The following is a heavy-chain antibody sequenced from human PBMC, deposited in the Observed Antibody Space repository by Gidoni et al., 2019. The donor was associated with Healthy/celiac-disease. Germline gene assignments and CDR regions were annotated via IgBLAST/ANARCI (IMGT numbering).Heavy chain of an antibody. CDR3: TTGPIVGATTLVDY. D-gene: IGHD1-26*01. Sequence: EVPLVESGGGLVRPGGSLRLSCSASGFPFSNSWRSWVRQAPGKGLEWVGRIKSKTDCGTTDYAAPVKGRCNLSRDDSKNTLYLQMNSLKTEDTAVYYCTTGPIVGATTLVDYWGQGTLVTVSS. J-gene: IGHJ4*02. CDR2: IKSKTDCGTT. CDR1: GFPFSNSW. V-gene: IGHV3-15*01.